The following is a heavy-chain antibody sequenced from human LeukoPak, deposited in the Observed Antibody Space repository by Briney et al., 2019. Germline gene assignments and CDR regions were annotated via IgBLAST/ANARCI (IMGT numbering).Heavy chain of an antibody. D-gene: IGHD2-15*01. Sequence: GGSLRLSCAASGLIFGNDWMTWVRQAPGKGLEWVASISQDGTEKFYVGSAEGRFTISRDNAQDSLYVQMNSLSADDTALYFCATDGFCSGGACFRKNDFWGQGTLVTVSS. CDR1: GLIFGNDW. CDR2: ISQDGTEK. V-gene: IGHV3-7*01. CDR3: ATDGFCSGGACFRKNDF. J-gene: IGHJ4*02.